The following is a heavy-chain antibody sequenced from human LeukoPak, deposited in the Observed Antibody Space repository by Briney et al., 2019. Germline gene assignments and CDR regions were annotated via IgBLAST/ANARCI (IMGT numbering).Heavy chain of an antibody. J-gene: IGHJ4*02. V-gene: IGHV1-8*01. D-gene: IGHD2-2*01. CDR3: ARRPSCSSTSCIRSSFVDY. CDR2: MNPNSGNT. Sequence: GASVKVSCKASGYTFTSYDINWVRQATGQGLEWMGWMNPNSGNTGYAQKFQGRVTMTRNTSISTAYMELSSLRSEDTAVYYCARRPSCSSTSCIRSSFVDYWGQGTLVTVSS. CDR1: GYTFTSYD.